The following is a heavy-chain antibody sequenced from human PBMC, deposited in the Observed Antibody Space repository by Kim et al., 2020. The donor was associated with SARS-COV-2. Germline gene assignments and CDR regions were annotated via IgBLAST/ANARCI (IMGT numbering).Heavy chain of an antibody. Sequence: GGSLRLSCVGSGFIFRSSGMHWVRQAPGKGLEWVADISYDETNKYYVDSVKGRVTISRDNSKNTLYLQMNSLRADDAAVYYCAKVRGPFDYWGQGVLVTVSS. V-gene: IGHV3-30*18. CDR3: AKVRGPFDY. CDR1: GFIFRSSG. CDR2: ISYDETNK. J-gene: IGHJ4*02.